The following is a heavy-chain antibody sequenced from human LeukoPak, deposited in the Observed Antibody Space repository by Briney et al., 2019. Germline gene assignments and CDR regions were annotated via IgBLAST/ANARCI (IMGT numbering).Heavy chain of an antibody. J-gene: IGHJ4*02. CDR2: ISYDGSNK. CDR3: AKEAHYPHMGTYLVTIDS. CDR1: GFTFSRYS. D-gene: IGHD3-9*01. V-gene: IGHV3-30*04. Sequence: GRSLRLSCAASGFTFSRYSIHWVRQAPGKGLEWVAVISYDGSNKYYADSVRGRFTISRDNSKNTLYLQMNSLRAEDTALYYCAKEAHYPHMGTYLVTIDSWGQGTLVTVSS.